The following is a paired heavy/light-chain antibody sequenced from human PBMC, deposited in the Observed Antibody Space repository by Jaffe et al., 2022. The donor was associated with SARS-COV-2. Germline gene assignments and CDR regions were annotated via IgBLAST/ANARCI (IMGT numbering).Light chain of an antibody. CDR1: NIGRKS. J-gene: IGLJ3*02. CDR2: YDK. V-gene: IGLV3-21*04. CDR3: QVWDITGPP. Sequence: SYVLTQPPSVSVAPGKTASITCGGNNIGRKSVHWYQQRPGQAPVMVMYYDKDRPSGIPERFSGSRSGSTATLTISRVEAGDEADYYCQVWDITGPPFGGGTKLTVL.
Heavy chain of an antibody. CDR1: GFSFSYYW. D-gene: IGHD4-17*01. Sequence: EVQLAESGGGLVQPGGSLRLSCATSGFSFSYYWMSWVRQAPGKGLEWVANIKRDGSEVYYVDSVKGRFTVSRDNAQNSLHLQMNSLKTDDTGVYYCAKINDGDYAGNFQNWGLGTLVTVSS. J-gene: IGHJ1*01. CDR3: AKINDGDYAGNFQN. V-gene: IGHV3-7*03. CDR2: IKRDGSEV.